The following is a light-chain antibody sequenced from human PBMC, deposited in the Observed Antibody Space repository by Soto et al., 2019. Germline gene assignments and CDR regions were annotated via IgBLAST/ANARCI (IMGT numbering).Light chain of an antibody. Sequence: EIVLIQSPATLSLSPGERATLSCRASQCVSSNLAWYQQNPGQAPRLLIFDASKRATGIPVRFSGSGSGTDFTLTISSLEPEDFTVYYCQQHSDWPLTFGGGTRVEIK. CDR3: QQHSDWPLT. CDR2: DAS. CDR1: QCVSSN. J-gene: IGKJ4*01. V-gene: IGKV3-11*01.